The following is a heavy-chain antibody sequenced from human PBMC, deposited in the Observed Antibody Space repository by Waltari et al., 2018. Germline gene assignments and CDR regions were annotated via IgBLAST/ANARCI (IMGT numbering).Heavy chain of an antibody. J-gene: IGHJ4*02. D-gene: IGHD3-10*01. Sequence: QVQLVQSGAEVKKHGASVKVPCKASGYTFPTYSTNWVRQATGQGLEWMGWMNPNSGNTGYAQKFQGRVTMTRNTSISTAYMELSSLRSEDTAVYYCAYYSGGYFDYWGQGTLVTVSS. CDR3: AYYSGGYFDY. CDR1: GYTFPTYS. V-gene: IGHV1-8*01. CDR2: MNPNSGNT.